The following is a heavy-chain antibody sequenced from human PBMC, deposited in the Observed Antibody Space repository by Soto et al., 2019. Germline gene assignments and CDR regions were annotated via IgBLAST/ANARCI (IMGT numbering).Heavy chain of an antibody. V-gene: IGHV3-23*01. Sequence: QPGGSLRLSCAASGFTFSSYAMSWVRQAPGKGLEWVSAISGSGGSTYYADSVKGRFTISRDNSKNTLYLQMNSLRAEDTAVCYCAKEVRYYYDSSGHPTAGYYFDYWGQGTLVTVSS. D-gene: IGHD3-22*01. CDR3: AKEVRYYYDSSGHPTAGYYFDY. CDR2: ISGSGGST. J-gene: IGHJ4*02. CDR1: GFTFSSYA.